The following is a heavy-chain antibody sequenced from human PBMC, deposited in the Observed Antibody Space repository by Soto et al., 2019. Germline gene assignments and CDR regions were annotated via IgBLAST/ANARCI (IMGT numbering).Heavy chain of an antibody. V-gene: IGHV4-34*01. Sequence: QVQLQQWGAGLLKPSETLSLTCAVYGGSFSGYYWSWIRQPPGKGLEWIGEINHSGSTNDNPSLKGGVTISVDTCKNQFSMKLSSATAADTAVYYCVSAGSSWSEAQYWGRGTLVTVSS. CDR2: INHSGST. J-gene: IGHJ4*02. CDR1: GGSFSGYY. D-gene: IGHD6-13*01. CDR3: VSAGSSWSEAQY.